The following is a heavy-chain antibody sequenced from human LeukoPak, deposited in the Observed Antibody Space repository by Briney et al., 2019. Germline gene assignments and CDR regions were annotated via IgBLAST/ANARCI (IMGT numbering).Heavy chain of an antibody. CDR1: GFTFSSYG. D-gene: IGHD6-19*01. Sequence: GGSLRLSCAASGFTFSSYGMHWVRQAPGKGLEWVAVISYDGSNKYYADSVKGRFTISRDNSKNTLYLQMNSLRAEDTAVYYCAKDQQQWLAMGAFDIWGQGTMVTVSS. CDR3: AKDQQQWLAMGAFDI. CDR2: ISYDGSNK. J-gene: IGHJ3*02. V-gene: IGHV3-30*18.